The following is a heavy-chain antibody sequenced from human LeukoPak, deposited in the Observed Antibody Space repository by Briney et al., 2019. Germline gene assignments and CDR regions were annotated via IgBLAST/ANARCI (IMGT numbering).Heavy chain of an antibody. CDR3: ARVRSGGVQFDY. J-gene: IGHJ4*02. CDR1: GYTFTGYY. Sequence: ASVKASCKASGYTFTGYYMHWVRQAPGQGLEGMGWINPNSGGTNYAQKFQGRVTMTRDTSISTAYMELSRLRSDDTAVYYCARVRSGGVQFDYWGQGTLVTVSS. D-gene: IGHD3-16*01. V-gene: IGHV1-2*02. CDR2: INPNSGGT.